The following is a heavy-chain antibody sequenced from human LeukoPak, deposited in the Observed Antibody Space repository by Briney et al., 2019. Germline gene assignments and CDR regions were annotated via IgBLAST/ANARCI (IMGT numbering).Heavy chain of an antibody. D-gene: IGHD3-16*02. CDR1: GFSVSNNY. V-gene: IGHV3-53*01. J-gene: IGHJ4*02. Sequence: GGSLRLSCAASGFSVSNNYMSRVRQAPGKGLEWVSIIYSGGSTYYADSVKGRFTISRDNPKNTLYLQMNSLRAEDTAVYYCARGSLRGFGELSYWGQGTLITVSS. CDR2: IYSGGST. CDR3: ARGSLRGFGELSY.